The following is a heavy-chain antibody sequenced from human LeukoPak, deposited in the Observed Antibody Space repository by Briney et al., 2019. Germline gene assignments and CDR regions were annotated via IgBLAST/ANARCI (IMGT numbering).Heavy chain of an antibody. CDR3: ARGALTHLST. J-gene: IGHJ5*02. Sequence: SETLSLTCAVYGGSFSGYYWSWIRQPPGKGLEWIGEINHSGSTNYNPSLKSRVTISVDTSKNQFSLKLSSVTAADTAVYYCARGALTHLSTWGQGTLVTVSS. CDR2: INHSGST. D-gene: IGHD3-3*02. V-gene: IGHV4-34*01. CDR1: GGSFSGYY.